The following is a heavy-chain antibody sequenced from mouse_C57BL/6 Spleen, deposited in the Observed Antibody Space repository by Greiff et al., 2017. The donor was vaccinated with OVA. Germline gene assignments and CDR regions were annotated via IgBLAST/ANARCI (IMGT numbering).Heavy chain of an antibody. Sequence: QVQLHQPGAELAMPGASVKLSCKASGYTFTSYWMPWVKQRPGPGLEWIGEIDPTVSYPNYNQKFKGKSTWTVDKSASTAYRQLSSLTSEDSAVYYCARYYYGNYFDYWGQGTTLTVSS. J-gene: IGHJ2*01. CDR2: IDPTVSYP. D-gene: IGHD1-1*01. CDR3: ARYYYGNYFDY. V-gene: IGHV1-69*01. CDR1: GYTFTSYW.